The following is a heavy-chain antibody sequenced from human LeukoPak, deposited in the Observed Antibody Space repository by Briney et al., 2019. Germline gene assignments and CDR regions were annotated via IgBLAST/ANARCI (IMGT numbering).Heavy chain of an antibody. Sequence: ASVKVSCKASGYTFTGYYMHWVRQAPGQGLEWMGRINPNSGGTNYAQKFQGRVTMTRDTSISTAYMELSRLRSDDTAVYYCARAGSGIAVAGTPFGLDYWGQGTLVTVSS. CDR2: INPNSGGT. J-gene: IGHJ4*02. D-gene: IGHD6-19*01. CDR1: GYTFTGYY. V-gene: IGHV1-2*06. CDR3: ARAGSGIAVAGTPFGLDY.